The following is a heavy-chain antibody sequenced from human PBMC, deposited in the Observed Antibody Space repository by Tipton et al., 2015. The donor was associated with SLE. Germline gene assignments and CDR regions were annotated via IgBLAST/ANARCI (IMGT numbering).Heavy chain of an antibody. CDR1: GGSISSQF. CDR2: MSCSGST. V-gene: IGHV4-59*11. CDR3: ARVLTGTSTFDY. D-gene: IGHD1-7*01. J-gene: IGHJ4*02. Sequence: TLSLTCTVSGGSISSQFWSWIRQPPGKGLEWIGYMSCSGSTNYNPSLKSRVTISLDTSKNQFSLKLTSVTAADTAVYYCARVLTGTSTFDYWGQGTLVTVSS.